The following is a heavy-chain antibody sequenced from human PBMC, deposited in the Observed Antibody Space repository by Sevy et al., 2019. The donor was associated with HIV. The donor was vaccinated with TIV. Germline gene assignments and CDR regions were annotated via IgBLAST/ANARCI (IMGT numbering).Heavy chain of an antibody. Sequence: SETLSLTCTVSGGSISSYYWSWIRQPPGKGLEWIGYIYYSGSTNYNPSLKSRVTISVDTSKNQFSLKLSSVTAADTAVYYCASRKRGWLQLRHDAFDIWGQGTMVTVSS. J-gene: IGHJ3*02. D-gene: IGHD5-12*01. V-gene: IGHV4-59*13. CDR1: GGSISSYY. CDR2: IYYSGST. CDR3: ASRKRGWLQLRHDAFDI.